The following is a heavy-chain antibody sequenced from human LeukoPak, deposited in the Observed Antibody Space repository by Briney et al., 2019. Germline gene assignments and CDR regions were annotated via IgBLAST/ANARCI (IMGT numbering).Heavy chain of an antibody. V-gene: IGHV1-46*01. J-gene: IGHJ5*02. CDR2: INPSGGST. CDR1: GYTFTSYY. CDR3: ARDREEQQLMNWFDP. D-gene: IGHD6-13*01. Sequence: GASVKVSCKASGYTFTSYYMHWVRQAPGQGLEWMGIINPSGGSTSYAQKFQGRATMTRDTSTSTVYMELSSLRSEDTAVYYCARDREEQQLMNWFDPWGQGTLVTVSS.